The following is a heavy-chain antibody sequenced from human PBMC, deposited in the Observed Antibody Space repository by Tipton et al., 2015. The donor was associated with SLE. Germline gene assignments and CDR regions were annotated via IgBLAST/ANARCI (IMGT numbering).Heavy chain of an antibody. CDR2: MFYSGNT. V-gene: IGHV4-39*07. CDR1: GGSITTSYY. D-gene: IGHD3-10*01. Sequence: TLSLTCTVSGGSITTSYYWGWIRQPPGKGLEWIANMFYSGNTYYNPYVKSRVTISVDTSKNQFSLKLSSVTAADTAVYYCARCPFYYAGPSYSFDIWGQGTMVTVSS. J-gene: IGHJ3*02. CDR3: ARCPFYYAGPSYSFDI.